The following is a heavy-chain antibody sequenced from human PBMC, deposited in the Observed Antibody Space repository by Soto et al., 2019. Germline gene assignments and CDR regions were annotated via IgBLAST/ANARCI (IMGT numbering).Heavy chain of an antibody. Sequence: EVQLVESGGGLVQPGGSLRLSCAASGFTFSNYWMSWVRQAPGKGLEWVANIKEDGSERNYVDSVKGRLTISRDNAKNSLYLQLYSLRAEDTAVYYCARAGSENDYWGQGTLVTVSS. V-gene: IGHV3-7*05. CDR2: IKEDGSER. J-gene: IGHJ4*02. CDR1: GFTFSNYW. CDR3: ARAGSENDY. D-gene: IGHD3-10*01.